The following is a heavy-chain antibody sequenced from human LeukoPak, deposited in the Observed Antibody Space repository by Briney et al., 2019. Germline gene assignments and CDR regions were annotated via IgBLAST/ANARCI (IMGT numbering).Heavy chain of an antibody. J-gene: IGHJ4*02. CDR2: IYYSGKT. V-gene: IGHV4-39*07. D-gene: IGHD2-21*02. CDR1: GGSIISSSYY. CDR3: ARLLVGTLYYFDY. Sequence: PSETLSLTCTVSGGSIISSSYYWGWIRQPPGKGLEWIGSIYYSGKTDYNPSLKSRVTISVDTSKNQFSLKLSSVTAADTAVYYCARLLVGTLYYFDYWGQGTLVTVSS.